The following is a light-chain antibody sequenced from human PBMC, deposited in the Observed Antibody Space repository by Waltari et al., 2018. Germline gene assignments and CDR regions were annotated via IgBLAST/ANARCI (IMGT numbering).Light chain of an antibody. V-gene: IGKV4-1*01. CDR3: QQYYSTLPYT. CDR2: WAS. J-gene: IGKJ2*01. CDR1: QSVLYSSNNKNY. Sequence: DFVMTQSPDSLAVSLGERATINCKSSQSVLYSSNNKNYLTWYQQKPGQPPKLLIHWASTRESGVPDRFSGSGSGTDFTLTISSLQAEDVAVYYCQQYYSTLPYTFGQGTKLEIK.